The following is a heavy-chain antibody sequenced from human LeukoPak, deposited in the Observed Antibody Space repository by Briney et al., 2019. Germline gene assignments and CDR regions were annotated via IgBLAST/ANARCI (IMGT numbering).Heavy chain of an antibody. Sequence: GGSLRLSCVASGFTFDDYAMHWVRQAQGKGLEWVSGISWNSGSIDYADSVKGRFTISRDNAKNSLYLQMNSLRAEDTALYYCAKGPSGIAVAGSPKYFQHWGQGTLVTVSS. J-gene: IGHJ1*01. CDR3: AKGPSGIAVAGSPKYFQH. V-gene: IGHV3-9*01. D-gene: IGHD6-19*01. CDR1: GFTFDDYA. CDR2: ISWNSGSI.